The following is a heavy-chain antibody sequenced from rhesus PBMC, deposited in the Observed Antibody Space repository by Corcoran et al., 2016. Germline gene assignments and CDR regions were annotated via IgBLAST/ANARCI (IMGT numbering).Heavy chain of an antibody. CDR3: TRVPHYEDDYGYYFDY. V-gene: IGHV3-100*01. Sequence: EVQLVESGGGLVKPGGSLRLSCVASGFTFSSYVMHWVRNAPGKVLWGASVIIASGVTTYYADSVKGRFTISRDNAKNSLWLQMNSLRAEDTAVYYCTRVPHYEDDYGYYFDYWGQGVLVTVSS. J-gene: IGHJ4*01. D-gene: IGHD3-9*01. CDR2: IIASGVTT. CDR1: GFTFSSYV.